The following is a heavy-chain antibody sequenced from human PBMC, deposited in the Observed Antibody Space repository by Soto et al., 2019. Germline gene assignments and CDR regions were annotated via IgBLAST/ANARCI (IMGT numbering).Heavy chain of an antibody. J-gene: IGHJ4*02. CDR2: ISYDGSNK. V-gene: IGHV3-30*03. CDR3: ARGIVLMVYGSTDQDFDY. D-gene: IGHD2-8*01. Sequence: GGSLRLSCAASGFTFSSYGMHWVRQAPGKGLEWVAVISYDGSNKYYADSVKGRFTISRDNSKNTLYLQMNSLRAEDTAVYYCARGIVLMVYGSTDQDFDYWGQGTLVTVSS. CDR1: GFTFSSYG.